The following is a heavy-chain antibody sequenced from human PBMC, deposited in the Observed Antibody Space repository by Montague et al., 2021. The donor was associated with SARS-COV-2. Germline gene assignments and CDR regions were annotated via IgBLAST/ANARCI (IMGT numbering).Heavy chain of an antibody. Sequence: SETLSLTCAVYGGSFSDYYWSWIRQPPGKGLEWIGEINHSGSTKXXPSLKSRVTISVDTSKNQFSLKLSSVTAADTAVYYCAGGELELHIRDYYYYGMDVWGQGTTVTVSS. CDR1: GGSFSDYY. D-gene: IGHD1-7*01. CDR2: INHSGST. CDR3: AGGELELHIRDYYYYGMDV. V-gene: IGHV4-34*01. J-gene: IGHJ6*02.